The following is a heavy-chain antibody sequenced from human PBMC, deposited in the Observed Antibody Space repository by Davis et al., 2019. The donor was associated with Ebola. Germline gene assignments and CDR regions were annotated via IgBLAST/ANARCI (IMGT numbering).Heavy chain of an antibody. CDR2: IYYSGST. CDR3: ARDCRSCYGGYYYYGMDV. V-gene: IGHV4-59*11. D-gene: IGHD2-2*01. CDR1: GGSISSHY. Sequence: PSETLSLTCTVSGGSISSHYWSWIRQPPGKGLEWIGYIYYSGSTNYNPSLTSRVTISVDTSKNQFSLKLTSVTAAGTAVYYCARDCRSCYGGYYYYGMDVWGQGTTVTVSS. J-gene: IGHJ6*02.